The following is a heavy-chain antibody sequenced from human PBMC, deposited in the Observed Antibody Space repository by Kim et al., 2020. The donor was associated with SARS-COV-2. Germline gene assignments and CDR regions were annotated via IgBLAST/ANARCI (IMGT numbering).Heavy chain of an antibody. Sequence: ASVKVSCKTSGYSFTRDSIHWVRQAPGQGLEWMGGIDCGNGNTIYSQKFQGRVTITTDTSASTAYMELSSLRSEDTAVYYCLGGGYFGYCCQGPLVTVSS. CDR1: GYSFTRDS. D-gene: IGHD3-16*01. V-gene: IGHV1-3*01. J-gene: IGHJ4*02. CDR2: IDCGNGNT. CDR3: LGGGYFGY.